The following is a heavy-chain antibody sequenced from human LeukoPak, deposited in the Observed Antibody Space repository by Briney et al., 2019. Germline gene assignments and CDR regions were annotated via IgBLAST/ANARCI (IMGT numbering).Heavy chain of an antibody. D-gene: IGHD5-18*01. CDR2: INTYNGNT. CDR1: GYTFSSYG. CDR3: TRASRGYSYGFAEY. V-gene: IGHV1-18*01. Sequence: EASVKVSCKASGYTFSSYGISWVRQAPGQGLEWMGWINTYNGNTNYAQKLQDRVTMTTDTSTSTAYMELRSLRVDDTAVYYCTRASRGYSYGFAEYWGQGTLVTVSS. J-gene: IGHJ4*02.